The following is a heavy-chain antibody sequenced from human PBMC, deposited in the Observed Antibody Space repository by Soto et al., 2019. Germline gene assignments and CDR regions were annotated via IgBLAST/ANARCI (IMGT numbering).Heavy chain of an antibody. D-gene: IGHD5-12*01. CDR2: ISSSSSYI. V-gene: IGHV3-21*04. Sequence: GGSLRLSCAASGFTFSSYSMNWVRQAPGKGLEWVSSISSSSSYIYYADSVKGRFTISRDNAKNSLYLQMNSLRAEDTAVYYCARDGVDIAAYDYWGQGTLVTVSS. J-gene: IGHJ4*02. CDR1: GFTFSSYS. CDR3: ARDGVDIAAYDY.